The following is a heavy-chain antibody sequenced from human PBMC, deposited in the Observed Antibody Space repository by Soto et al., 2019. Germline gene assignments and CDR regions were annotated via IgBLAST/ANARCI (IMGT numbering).Heavy chain of an antibody. D-gene: IGHD2-2*01. Sequence: SETLSLTCAVYGESFNDYSWSWIRQPPGKGLEWIGEINHSGSTDYNPSLKSRVTISVGTSKNQFSLNLNSVTAADTAVYYCATLVREAGKFSGYWGPGTLVTVSS. J-gene: IGHJ4*02. V-gene: IGHV4-34*01. CDR1: GESFNDYS. CDR2: INHSGST. CDR3: ATLVREAGKFSGY.